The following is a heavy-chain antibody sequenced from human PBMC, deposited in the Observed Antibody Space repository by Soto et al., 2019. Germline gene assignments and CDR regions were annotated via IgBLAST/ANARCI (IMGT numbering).Heavy chain of an antibody. CDR1: GFTFSSYG. Sequence: HPGGSLRLSCAASGFTFSSYGMHWVRQAPGKGLEWVAVISYDGSNKYYADSVKGRFTISRDNSKNTLYLQMNSLRAEDTAVYYCAKDKDGLWSPSYYYYGMDVWGQGTTVTVSS. CDR2: ISYDGSNK. CDR3: AKDKDGLWSPSYYYYGMDV. J-gene: IGHJ6*02. V-gene: IGHV3-30*18. D-gene: IGHD3-10*01.